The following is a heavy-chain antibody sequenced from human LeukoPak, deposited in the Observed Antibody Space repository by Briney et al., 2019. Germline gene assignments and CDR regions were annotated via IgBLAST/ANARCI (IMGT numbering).Heavy chain of an antibody. CDR2: LHANGDEK. CDR3: ARGGYSFDY. Sequence: GGSLRLSCAASGFTSSSYTINWVRQAPGKGLEWVARLHANGDEKNFVGSVQGRFTVSRDNAKNSLYLQMNSLRVEDTAVYYCARGGYSFDYLGQGTLVTVSS. V-gene: IGHV3-7*01. D-gene: IGHD5-12*01. J-gene: IGHJ4*02. CDR1: GFTSSSYT.